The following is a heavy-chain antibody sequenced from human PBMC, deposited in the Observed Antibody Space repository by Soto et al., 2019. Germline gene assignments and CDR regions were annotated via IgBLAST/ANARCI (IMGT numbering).Heavy chain of an antibody. V-gene: IGHV1-46*01. D-gene: IGHD4-17*01. Sequence: GASVKVSCKASGYTFTSYYMHCVRQAPGQVLEWMGIINPSGGSTSYAQKFQGRVTMTRDTSTSTVYMELSSLRSEDTAVYYCARGTTVAHPYYYYGMDVWGQGTTVTVSS. CDR1: GYTFTSYY. CDR2: INPSGGST. CDR3: ARGTTVAHPYYYYGMDV. J-gene: IGHJ6*02.